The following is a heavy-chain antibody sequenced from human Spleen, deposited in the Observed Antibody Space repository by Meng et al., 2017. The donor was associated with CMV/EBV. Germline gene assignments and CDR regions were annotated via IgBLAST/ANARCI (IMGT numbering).Heavy chain of an antibody. CDR3: ARGTVYSSGCPDY. J-gene: IGHJ4*02. CDR1: GGSFSGYY. CDR2: IYYSGST. D-gene: IGHD6-19*01. V-gene: IGHV4-59*08. Sequence: SETLSLTCAVYGGSFSGYYWSWIRQPPGKGLEWIGYIYYSGSTNYNPSLKSRVTISVDTSKNQFSLKLSSVTAADTAVYYCARGTVYSSGCPDYWGQGTLVTVSS.